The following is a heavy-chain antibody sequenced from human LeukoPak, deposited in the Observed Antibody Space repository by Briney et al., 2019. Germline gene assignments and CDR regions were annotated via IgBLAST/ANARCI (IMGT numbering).Heavy chain of an antibody. CDR2: TNPNSGGT. D-gene: IGHD1-26*01. Sequence: ASVKVSCKASGYTFTGYYMHWVRQAPGQGLGWMGWTNPNSGGTNYAQKFQGRVTMTRDTSISTAYMELSRLRSDDTAVYYCAGDSGSYYFDYWGQGTLVTVSS. CDR1: GYTFTGYY. V-gene: IGHV1-2*02. CDR3: AGDSGSYYFDY. J-gene: IGHJ4*02.